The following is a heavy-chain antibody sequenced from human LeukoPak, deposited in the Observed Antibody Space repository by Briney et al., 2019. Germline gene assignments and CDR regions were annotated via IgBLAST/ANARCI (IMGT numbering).Heavy chain of an antibody. V-gene: IGHV4-59*01. Sequence: SETLSLTCTVSGGSLNTFYWSWIRQPPGKGLEWIGYIYYSGSTNYNPSLKSRVTISVDTSKDQFSLKLASVTTADTAVYYCARDRWLGYWGQGTLVTVSS. J-gene: IGHJ4*02. CDR3: ARDRWLGY. CDR2: IYYSGST. D-gene: IGHD5-12*01. CDR1: GGSLNTFY.